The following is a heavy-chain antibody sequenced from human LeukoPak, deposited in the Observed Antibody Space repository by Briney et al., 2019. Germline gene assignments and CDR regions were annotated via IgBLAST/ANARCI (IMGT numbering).Heavy chain of an antibody. V-gene: IGHV3-23*01. J-gene: IGHJ5*02. CDR1: GFTFSSYA. Sequence: GGSLRLSCAASGFTFSSYAMSWVRQAPGKGLEWVSAISGSGVSTYYADSVKGRFTISRDNSKNTLYLQLNSLRAEDTAVYYCAKGGSSWYAGEFDPWGQGTLVTVSS. D-gene: IGHD6-13*01. CDR2: ISGSGVST. CDR3: AKGGSSWYAGEFDP.